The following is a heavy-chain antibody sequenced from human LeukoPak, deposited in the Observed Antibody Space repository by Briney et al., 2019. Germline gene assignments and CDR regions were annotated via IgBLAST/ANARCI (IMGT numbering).Heavy chain of an antibody. CDR1: GGTFSSYA. V-gene: IGHV1-69*04. Sequence: SVKVSCKASGGTFSSYAISWVRQAPGQGLEWMGRIIPILGIANYAQKFQGRVTITADKSTSTAYMELSSLRSEDTAVYYCARDGFFSGSYFLDYWGQGTLVTVSS. J-gene: IGHJ4*02. CDR3: ARDGFFSGSYFLDY. CDR2: IIPILGIA. D-gene: IGHD1-26*01.